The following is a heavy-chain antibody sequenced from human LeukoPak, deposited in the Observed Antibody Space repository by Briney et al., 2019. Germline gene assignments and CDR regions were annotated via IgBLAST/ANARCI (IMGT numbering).Heavy chain of an antibody. CDR2: INPSGGST. D-gene: IGHD3-22*01. J-gene: IGHJ4*02. CDR3: ARDIQVDSRASGY. CDR1: GYTFTGYY. Sequence: ASVKVSCKASGYTFTGYYMHWVRQAPGQGLEWIGIINPSGGSTSYAQKFQGRVTMTRDTSTSTIYMELSSLRSEDTAVYYCARDIQVDSRASGYWGQGTLVTVSS. V-gene: IGHV1-46*01.